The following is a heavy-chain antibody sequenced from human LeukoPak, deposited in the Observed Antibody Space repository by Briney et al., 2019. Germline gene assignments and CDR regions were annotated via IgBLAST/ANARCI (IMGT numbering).Heavy chain of an antibody. CDR1: GGSISSGSYY. CDR2: IYTSGST. J-gene: IGHJ5*02. Sequence: SQTLSLTCTVSGGSISSGSYYWSWIRQPAGKGLEWIGRIYTSGSTNYNPSLKSRVNISVDTSKNQFSLRLNSVTAADTAVYYCTRDGPRSSGYPDTWGQGTRVTVSS. D-gene: IGHD3-22*01. V-gene: IGHV4-61*02. CDR3: TRDGPRSSGYPDT.